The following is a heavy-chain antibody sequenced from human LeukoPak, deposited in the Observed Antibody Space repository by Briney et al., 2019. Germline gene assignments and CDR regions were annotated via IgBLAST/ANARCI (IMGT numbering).Heavy chain of an antibody. Sequence: GGSLRLSCAASGFTFSGSAMHWVRQASGKGLEWVGRIRSKANSYATAYAASVKGRFTISRDDSKNTAYLQMNSLKTEDTAVSYCTRDSGSYFHWGQGTLVTVSS. CDR1: GFTFSGSA. CDR3: TRDSGSYFH. CDR2: IRSKANSYAT. D-gene: IGHD1-26*01. V-gene: IGHV3-73*01. J-gene: IGHJ4*02.